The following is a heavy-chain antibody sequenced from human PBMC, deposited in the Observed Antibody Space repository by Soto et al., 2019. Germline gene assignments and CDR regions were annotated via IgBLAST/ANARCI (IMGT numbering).Heavy chain of an antibody. CDR2: IYYSVNT. D-gene: IGHD2-21*02. J-gene: IGHJ4*02. CDR3: ARCPCGGYCHPPDF. CDR1: GGSINVGDYY. Sequence: QVQLQESGPGLVKPSQTLSLTCTVSGGSINVGDYYWSWILQPPGKGLEWIGYIYYSVNTYYHPSLKRRVTISQDTSKNHFSLKLTSVTAADPAVYYCARCPCGGYCHPPDFWGQGTLVTVSS. V-gene: IGHV4-30-4*01.